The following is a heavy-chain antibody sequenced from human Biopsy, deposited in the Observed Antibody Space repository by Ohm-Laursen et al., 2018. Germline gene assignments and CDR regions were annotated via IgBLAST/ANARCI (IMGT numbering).Heavy chain of an antibody. CDR3: AKGQDLRGGAEYFQH. D-gene: IGHD2-15*01. Sequence: GASVKVSCKASGYIFTGQYLRWVRQVPGQGLEWMGWINPHSGTTKFAQDFQGRVTMTRDTSITTAYMELRRLRSDDTAVYYCAKGQDLRGGAEYFQHWGQGALVTVSS. CDR1: GYIFTGQY. J-gene: IGHJ1*01. V-gene: IGHV1-2*02. CDR2: INPHSGTT.